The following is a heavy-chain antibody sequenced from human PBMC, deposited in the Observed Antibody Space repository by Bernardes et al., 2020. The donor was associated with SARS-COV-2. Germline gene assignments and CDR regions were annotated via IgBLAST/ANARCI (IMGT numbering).Heavy chain of an antibody. CDR3: ARGKAVAGTLGGGTWFDP. CDR2: VFYGGTT. CDR1: GGSISTYRYY. J-gene: IGHJ5*02. D-gene: IGHD6-19*01. Sequence: TLSLTCTVSGGSISTYRYYWGWIRQPPGKGLEWLGSVFYGGTTYYNPSLKSRITISVDTSNTHFSLKLTSVTAADTAVYYCARGKAVAGTLGGGTWFDPWGQGTLVTVSS. V-gene: IGHV4-39*02.